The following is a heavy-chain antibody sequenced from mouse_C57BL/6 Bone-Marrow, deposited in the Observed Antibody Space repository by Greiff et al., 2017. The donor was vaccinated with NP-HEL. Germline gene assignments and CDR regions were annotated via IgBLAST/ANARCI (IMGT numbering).Heavy chain of an antibody. CDR2: IYPGSGST. Sequence: VQLQQPGAELVKPGASVKMSCKASGYNFTSYWITWVKQRPGQGLEWIGDIYPGSGSTNYNEKFKSKATLTVDTSSSTAYMQLSSLTSEDSAVYYCARPPYPYYAKYYWGQGTSVTVSS. CDR3: ARPPYPYYAKYY. CDR1: GYNFTSYW. J-gene: IGHJ4*01. V-gene: IGHV1-55*01.